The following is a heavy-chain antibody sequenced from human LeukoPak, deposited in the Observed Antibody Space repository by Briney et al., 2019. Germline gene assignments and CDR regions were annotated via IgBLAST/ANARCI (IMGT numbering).Heavy chain of an antibody. CDR3: ARDFGYGDYQEYYFDY. J-gene: IGHJ4*02. CDR1: GFSFTAYA. D-gene: IGHD4-17*01. V-gene: IGHV3-7*01. CDR2: IHDDGRVT. Sequence: PGGSLRLSCAASGFSFTAYAMSWFRQTPGKGLEWVANIHDDGRVTNYVDSVKGRFTISRDNAKNSLYLQMNSLRAEDTAVYYCARDFGYGDYQEYYFDYWGQGTLVTVSS.